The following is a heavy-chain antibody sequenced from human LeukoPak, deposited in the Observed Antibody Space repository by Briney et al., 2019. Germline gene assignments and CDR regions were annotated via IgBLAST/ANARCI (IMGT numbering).Heavy chain of an antibody. CDR2: IKQDGSEK. D-gene: IGHD3-10*01. Sequence: GGSLRLSCAASGFTFSSYAMSWVRQAPGKGLEWVANIKQDGSEKYYVDSVKGRFTISRDNAKNSLYLQMNSLRAEDTAVYCCARWFGELDGMDVWGQGTTVTVSS. J-gene: IGHJ6*02. CDR3: ARWFGELDGMDV. CDR1: GFTFSSYA. V-gene: IGHV3-7*03.